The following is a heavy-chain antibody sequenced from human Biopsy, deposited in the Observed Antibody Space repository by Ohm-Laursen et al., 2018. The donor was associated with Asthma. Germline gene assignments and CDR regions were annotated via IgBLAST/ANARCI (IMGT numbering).Heavy chain of an antibody. CDR2: HDHEEGGT. V-gene: IGHV1-24*01. CDR3: ASDFPKDYVRYNFQF. D-gene: IGHD4-17*01. CDR1: GYSLTDLS. J-gene: IGHJ4*02. Sequence: SVKVSCKISGYSLTDLSMHWVRQAPGQGLEWMGGHDHEEGGTVNAWRFQGRVTMTEDTSTDTAYMELSSLSSDDTAVYYCASDFPKDYVRYNFQFWGQGTLVTDSS.